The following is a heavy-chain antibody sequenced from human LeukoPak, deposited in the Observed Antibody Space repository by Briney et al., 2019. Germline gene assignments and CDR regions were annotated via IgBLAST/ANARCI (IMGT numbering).Heavy chain of an antibody. V-gene: IGHV1-18*01. CDR3: ARSYSSSWYHPGRSDY. D-gene: IGHD6-13*01. J-gene: IGHJ4*02. CDR2: ISAYNGNT. CDR1: GYTFTSNG. Sequence: ASVKVSCKASGYTFTSNGISWVRQAPGQGLEWMGWISAYNGNTNYEQKLQGRVTMTTDTSTSTAYMELRSLRSDDTAVYYCARSYSSSWYHPGRSDYWGQGILVTVSS.